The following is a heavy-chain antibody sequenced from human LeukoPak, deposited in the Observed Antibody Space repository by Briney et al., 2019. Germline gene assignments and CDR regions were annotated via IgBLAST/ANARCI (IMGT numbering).Heavy chain of an antibody. CDR1: GFTFSSYW. Sequence: GGSLRLSCVASGFTFSSYWMSWVRQAPGKGLEWVANIKQDGSEKYYVDSVKGRFTISRDNAKNSLYLQMNSLRAEDTAVYYCARAEWALHYYYYYGMDVWGQGTTVTVSS. V-gene: IGHV3-7*01. J-gene: IGHJ6*02. CDR2: IKQDGSEK. D-gene: IGHD1-26*01. CDR3: ARAEWALHYYYYYGMDV.